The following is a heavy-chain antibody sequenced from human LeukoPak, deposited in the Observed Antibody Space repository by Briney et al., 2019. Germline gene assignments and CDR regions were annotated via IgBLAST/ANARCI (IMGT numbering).Heavy chain of an antibody. CDR2: IIPILGIA. CDR1: GGTFSSYA. D-gene: IGHD1-26*01. CDR3: ARARGSYPFDY. Sequence: ASVKVSCKASGGTFSSYAISWVRQAPGQGLEWMGRIIPILGIANYAQKFQGRVTITADKSTSTAYMELSSLRSEDTAVYYCARARGSYPFDYWGQGTLVTVSS. J-gene: IGHJ4*02. V-gene: IGHV1-69*04.